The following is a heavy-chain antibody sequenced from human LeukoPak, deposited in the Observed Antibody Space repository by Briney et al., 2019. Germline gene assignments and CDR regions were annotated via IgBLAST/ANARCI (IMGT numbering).Heavy chain of an antibody. Sequence: GSLRLSCAASGLPFSHSGMHWVRQAPGKGLEWVAFIRYDGSNKYYADSVKGRFTISRDNSKNALYLQMNSLRGEDTAVYYCFGITVTDVPYWGQGTLVTVS. D-gene: IGHD1-7*01. J-gene: IGHJ4*02. CDR1: GLPFSHSG. V-gene: IGHV3-30*02. CDR2: IRYDGSNK. CDR3: FGITVTDVPY.